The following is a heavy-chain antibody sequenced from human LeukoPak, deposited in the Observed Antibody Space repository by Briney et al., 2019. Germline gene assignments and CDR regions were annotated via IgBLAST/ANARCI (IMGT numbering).Heavy chain of an antibody. V-gene: IGHV3-48*01. CDR2: ISSSSSTI. J-gene: IGHJ6*03. Sequence: PGGSLRLSCAASGFTFSSYSMNWVRQAPGKGLEWVSSISSSSSTIYYADSVKGRFTISRDNAKNSLYLQMNSLRAEDAAVYYCARWGKGGVPTVTTRLSTPNYYYMDVWGKGTTVTVSS. D-gene: IGHD4-17*01. CDR1: GFTFSSYS. CDR3: ARWGKGGVPTVTTRLSTPNYYYMDV.